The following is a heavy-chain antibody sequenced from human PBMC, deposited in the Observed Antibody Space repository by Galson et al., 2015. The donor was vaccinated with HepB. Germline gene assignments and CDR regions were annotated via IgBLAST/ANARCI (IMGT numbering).Heavy chain of an antibody. Sequence: SLRLSCAASGFTFSSYSMNWVRQAPGKGLEWVSSISSSSSYIYYADSAKGRFTISRDNAKNSLYLQMNSLRAEDTAVYYCARGSMVRGGGWFDPWGQGTLVTVSS. V-gene: IGHV3-21*01. CDR2: ISSSSSYI. J-gene: IGHJ5*02. D-gene: IGHD3-10*01. CDR3: ARGSMVRGGGWFDP. CDR1: GFTFSSYS.